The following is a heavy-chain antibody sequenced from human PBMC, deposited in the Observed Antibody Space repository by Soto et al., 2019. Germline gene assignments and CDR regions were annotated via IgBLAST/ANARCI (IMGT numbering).Heavy chain of an antibody. CDR3: ARHAAGYGYGFNDY. V-gene: IGHV4-39*01. CDR2: IYYSGST. D-gene: IGHD5-18*01. J-gene: IGHJ4*02. CDR1: GGSITSSSHY. Sequence: SETLSLTCTVSGGSITSSSHYWGWIRQSPGKGLEWMGRIYYSGSTYYNPSLKSRIAISVDTSKNQFSLKLISVTAADTAVYYCARHAAGYGYGFNDYWGQGTLVTVSS.